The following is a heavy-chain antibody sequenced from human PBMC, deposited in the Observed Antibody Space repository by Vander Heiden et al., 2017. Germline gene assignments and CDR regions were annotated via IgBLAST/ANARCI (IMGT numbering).Heavy chain of an antibody. V-gene: IGHV1-3*01. CDR3: ARSLDSSGYYPADF. D-gene: IGHD3-22*01. J-gene: IGHJ4*02. CDR1: GYTFTSYA. CDR2: ITAGNDNT. Sequence: QVQLVQSGAEVKKPGASVKVSCKASGYTFTSYAMYWVRQAPGQSLKWMGWITAGNDNTKYSQRLQDRVTITRDTSASTVYMELSSLRSEDTAVYYCARSLDSSGYYPADFWGQGTLVTVSS.